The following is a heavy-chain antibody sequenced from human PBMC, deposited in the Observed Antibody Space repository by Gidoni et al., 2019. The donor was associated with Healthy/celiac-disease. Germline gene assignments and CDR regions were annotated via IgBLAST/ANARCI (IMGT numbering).Heavy chain of an antibody. D-gene: IGHD6-13*01. CDR3: ARDIIAAAILGMDV. V-gene: IGHV3-53*01. CDR1: GFTVSSNY. CDR2: IYSGGRT. Sequence: EAQLVESGGGLFHPGGSLSLSCAASGFTVSSNYMSWVRQAPGKGLEWGSVIYSGGRTYSADSVKGRFTISRDNAKNTLYLQMNSLRAEDTAVYYCARDIIAAAILGMDVWGQGTTVTVSS. J-gene: IGHJ6*02.